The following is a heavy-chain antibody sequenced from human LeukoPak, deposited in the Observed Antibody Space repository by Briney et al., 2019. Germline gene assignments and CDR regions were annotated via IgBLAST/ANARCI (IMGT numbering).Heavy chain of an antibody. CDR3: ARDGGDSYYYYMDV. Sequence: SETLSLTCTVSGGSISSGSYYWSWIRQPAGKGLEWIGRIYTCGSTNYNPSLKSRVTISVDTSKNQFSLKLSSVTAADTAVYYCARDGGDSYYYYMDVWGKGTTVTISS. CDR1: GGSISSGSYY. J-gene: IGHJ6*03. V-gene: IGHV4-61*02. CDR2: IYTCGST. D-gene: IGHD2-21*02.